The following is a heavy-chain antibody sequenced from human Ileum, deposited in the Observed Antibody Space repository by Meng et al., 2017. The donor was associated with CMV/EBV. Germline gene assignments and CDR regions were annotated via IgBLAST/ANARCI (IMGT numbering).Heavy chain of an antibody. V-gene: IGHV4-4*07. J-gene: IGHJ4*02. CDR1: GTSITCYY. D-gene: IGHD6-13*01. Sequence: QVQMQESGPGLVKPSETLPLTCTVSGTSITCYYWSWSRQSVANGLEWIVRIYTSGSTNYNPSLHSRVSMSIDTSKNQFSLKLRSVTAADTAVYYCAREGSAVHWGQGTLVTVSS. CDR2: IYTSGST. CDR3: AREGSAVH.